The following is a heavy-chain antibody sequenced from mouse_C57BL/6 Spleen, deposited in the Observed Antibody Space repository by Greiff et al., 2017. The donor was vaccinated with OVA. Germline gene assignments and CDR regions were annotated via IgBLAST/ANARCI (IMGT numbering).Heavy chain of an antibody. J-gene: IGHJ2*01. Sequence: QVQLQQSGPELVKPGASVKISCKASGYSFTSYYIHWVKQRPGQGLEWIGWIYPGSGNTKYNEKFKGKATLTADTSSSTAYMQLSSLTSEDSAVYYCAREVITTVVALRGYFDYWGQGTTLTVSS. CDR2: IYPGSGNT. V-gene: IGHV1-66*01. D-gene: IGHD1-1*01. CDR1: GYSFTSYY. CDR3: AREVITTVVALRGYFDY.